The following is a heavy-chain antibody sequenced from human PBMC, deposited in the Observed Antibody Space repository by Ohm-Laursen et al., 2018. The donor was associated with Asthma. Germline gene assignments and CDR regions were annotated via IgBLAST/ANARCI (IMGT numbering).Heavy chain of an antibody. CDR3: ARRGALGSDY. Sequence: SETLSLTCTLSGASFSTYYWSWIRQPPGKGLEWIGYIYYSGSTNYNPSLKSRVTISVDTSKNQFSLKLSSVTAADTAVYYCARRGALGSDYWGQGTLVTVSS. V-gene: IGHV4-59*01. J-gene: IGHJ4*02. CDR2: IYYSGST. D-gene: IGHD1-26*01. CDR1: GASFSTYY.